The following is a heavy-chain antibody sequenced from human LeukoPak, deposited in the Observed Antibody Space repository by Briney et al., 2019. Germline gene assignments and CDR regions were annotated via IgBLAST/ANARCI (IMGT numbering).Heavy chain of an antibody. V-gene: IGHV3-49*03. CDR1: GFTFGDYA. Sequence: GSLRLSCIASGFTFGDYAMIWFRQAPGKGLEWVGFVRGNAYGGTTEYAASVKGRFTISRDDSKSIAYLQMNSLKTEDTAVYFCSRESPIEDEGFDYWGQGTLVTVSS. CDR2: VRGNAYGGTT. D-gene: IGHD2-15*01. CDR3: SRESPIEDEGFDY. J-gene: IGHJ4*02.